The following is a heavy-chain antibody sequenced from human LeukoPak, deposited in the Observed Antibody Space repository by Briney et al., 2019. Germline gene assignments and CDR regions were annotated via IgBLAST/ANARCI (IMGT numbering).Heavy chain of an antibody. CDR1: GFILSSYA. V-gene: IGHV3-30*04. Sequence: GRSLRLSCAASGFILSSYAILWVRQAPGKGLDWVAVISYDGDNKYYADSVKGRFTISRDNSRNTLYLQVSSLRPEDTAVYYCARGHSGYDSGLDSWGQGTLVTVSS. D-gene: IGHD5-12*01. CDR3: ARGHSGYDSGLDS. J-gene: IGHJ4*02. CDR2: ISYDGDNK.